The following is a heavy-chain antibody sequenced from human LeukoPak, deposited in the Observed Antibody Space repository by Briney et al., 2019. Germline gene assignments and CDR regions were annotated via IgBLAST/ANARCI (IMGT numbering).Heavy chain of an antibody. CDR3: ARDNTPMVRGVMSNY. V-gene: IGHV1-18*04. CDR1: GYTFTSYG. Sequence: ASVKVSCKASGYTFTSYGISWVRQAPGQGLEWMGWISAYNGNTNYAQKLQGRVTMTTDTSTSTANMELRSLRSDDTAVYYCARDNTPMVRGVMSNYWGQGTLVTVSS. J-gene: IGHJ4*02. D-gene: IGHD3-10*01. CDR2: ISAYNGNT.